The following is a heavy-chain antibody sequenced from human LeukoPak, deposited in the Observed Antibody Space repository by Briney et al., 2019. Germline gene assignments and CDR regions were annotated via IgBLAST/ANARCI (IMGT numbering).Heavy chain of an antibody. CDR3: TKPQPGAFEI. J-gene: IGHJ3*02. D-gene: IGHD1-14*01. CDR2: INPNSGGT. V-gene: IGHV1-2*02. Sequence: ASVKVSCKASGYTFTSYGISWVRQAPGQGLEWMGWINPNSGGTNYAQKFQGRVTMTRDTSISTAYMELNSLRSDDTALYYCTKPQPGAFEIWGQGTMVTVSS. CDR1: GYTFTSYG.